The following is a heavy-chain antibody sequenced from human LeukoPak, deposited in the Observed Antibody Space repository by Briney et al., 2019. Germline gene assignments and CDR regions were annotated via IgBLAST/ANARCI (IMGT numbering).Heavy chain of an antibody. CDR2: INHSGST. Sequence: KPSETLSLTCAVSGGSISSGGYSWSWIRQPPGKGLEWIGEINHSGSTNYNPSLRSRVTISVDTSKNQFSLKLSSVTAADTAVYYCARLPRSPIYYYYYYMDVRGKGTTVTISS. J-gene: IGHJ6*03. D-gene: IGHD3-10*01. CDR3: ARLPRSPIYYYYYYMDV. V-gene: IGHV4-30-2*01. CDR1: GGSISSGGYS.